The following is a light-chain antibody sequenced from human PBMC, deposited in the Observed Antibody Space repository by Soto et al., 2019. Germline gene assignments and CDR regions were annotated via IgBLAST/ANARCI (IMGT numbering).Light chain of an antibody. CDR3: ASWDDSLSGVV. Sequence: QSVLTQPPSASGTPGQRVTISCSGSSSNIGSNYVYWYQQLPGTAPQLLIYRNNQRPSGVPDRFSGCTSGTSASLAISGLRSDDEADYYCASWDDSLSGVVFGGGTKLTVL. CDR2: RNN. J-gene: IGLJ2*01. CDR1: SSNIGSNY. V-gene: IGLV1-47*01.